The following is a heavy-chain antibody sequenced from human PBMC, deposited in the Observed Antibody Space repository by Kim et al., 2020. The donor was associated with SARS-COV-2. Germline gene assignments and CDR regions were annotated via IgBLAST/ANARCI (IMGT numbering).Heavy chain of an antibody. J-gene: IGHJ6*02. Sequence: GGSLRLSCAASGFTFGNYAMTWVRQAPGKGLEWVSSITGNGGTTDYEDSVKGRFTISRDNSKKKLYLQMNSLRAEDTAVYYCAKDLSDFYRYYGLDVWG. V-gene: IGHV3-23*01. CDR1: GFTFGNYA. CDR3: AKDLSDFYRYYGLDV. D-gene: IGHD3-3*01. CDR2: ITGNGGTT.